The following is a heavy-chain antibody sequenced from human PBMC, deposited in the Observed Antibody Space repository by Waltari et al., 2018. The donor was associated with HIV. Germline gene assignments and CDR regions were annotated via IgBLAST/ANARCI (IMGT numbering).Heavy chain of an antibody. CDR2: ISAYNGNT. CDR1: GYTFTNYG. Sequence: QVQLVQSGDEVKKPGASVKVSCKTSGYTFTNYGLTWVRQAPGKGLEWMGWISAYNGNTNFAQRFQGRVTMTTDTSTSTAYMELRSLRSDDTAVFYCARVQLIMVTFGGDFAPQFFEYWGQGTLVTVSS. J-gene: IGHJ4*02. CDR3: ARVQLIMVTFGGDFAPQFFEY. V-gene: IGHV1-18*01. D-gene: IGHD3-16*01.